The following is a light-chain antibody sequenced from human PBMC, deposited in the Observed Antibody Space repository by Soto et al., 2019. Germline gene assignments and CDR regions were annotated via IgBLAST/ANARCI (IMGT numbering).Light chain of an antibody. Sequence: EIVLTQSPATLAFSPGEKATLSCRASQSVSSYLAWYQQKTGQAPRLLIYDASNRATGIPARFSGSGSGTDLTLTVSSLEPEDFAVYYCQQRSNWLTFGGGTKVEIK. CDR3: QQRSNWLT. V-gene: IGKV3-11*01. J-gene: IGKJ4*01. CDR1: QSVSSY. CDR2: DAS.